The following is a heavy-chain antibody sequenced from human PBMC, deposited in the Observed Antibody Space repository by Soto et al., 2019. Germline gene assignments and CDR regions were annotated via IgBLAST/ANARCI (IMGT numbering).Heavy chain of an antibody. D-gene: IGHD2-21*02. CDR2: IYYSGST. Sequence: PSETLSLTCTVSGGSISSGDFYWSWIRQPPGKGLELIGNIYYSGSTYYNPSLRSRAIMSVDTSQNQFSLKLSSLTAADTAVYFCARADEFSDRFDYWGQGALVTVSS. CDR1: GGSISSGDFY. V-gene: IGHV4-30-4*01. J-gene: IGHJ4*02. CDR3: ARADEFSDRFDY.